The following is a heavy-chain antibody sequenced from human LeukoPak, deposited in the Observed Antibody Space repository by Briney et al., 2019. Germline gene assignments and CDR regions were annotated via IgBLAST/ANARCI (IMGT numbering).Heavy chain of an antibody. V-gene: IGHV4-59*01. Sequence: SETLSLTCTVSGGSISSYYWSWIRQPPGKGLEWIGYIYYSGSTNCNPSLKSRVTISVDTSKNQFSLKLSSVTAADTAVYYCARSDCSSTSCYVDYWGQGTLVTVSS. D-gene: IGHD2-2*01. CDR1: GGSISSYY. CDR2: IYYSGST. J-gene: IGHJ4*02. CDR3: ARSDCSSTSCYVDY.